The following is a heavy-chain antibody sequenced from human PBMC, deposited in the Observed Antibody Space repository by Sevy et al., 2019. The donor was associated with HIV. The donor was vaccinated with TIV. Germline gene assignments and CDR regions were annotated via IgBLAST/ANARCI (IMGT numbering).Heavy chain of an antibody. J-gene: IGHJ4*02. Sequence: GGSLRLSCAASGFTFNNYAMSWVRQPPGKGLEWVSGLIENGVDTYYSDSVRGRFTISRDNSKNTQYLQMNSLRAEDTAIYYCVKDYMFAADWAPDSWGKGTLVTVSS. CDR1: GFTFNNYA. D-gene: IGHD3-10*02. CDR2: LIENGVDT. CDR3: VKDYMFAADWAPDS. V-gene: IGHV3-23*01.